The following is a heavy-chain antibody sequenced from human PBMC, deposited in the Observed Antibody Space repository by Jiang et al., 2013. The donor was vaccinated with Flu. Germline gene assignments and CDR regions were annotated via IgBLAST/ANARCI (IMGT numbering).Heavy chain of an antibody. D-gene: IGHD6-13*01. CDR2: ISYDGSNK. V-gene: IGHV3-30*03. Sequence: APGKGLEWVAVISYDGSNKYYADSVKGRFTISRDNSKNTLYLQMNSLRAEDTAVYYCARTRGIANVFDYWGQGTLVTVSS. CDR3: ARTRGIANVFDY. J-gene: IGHJ4*02.